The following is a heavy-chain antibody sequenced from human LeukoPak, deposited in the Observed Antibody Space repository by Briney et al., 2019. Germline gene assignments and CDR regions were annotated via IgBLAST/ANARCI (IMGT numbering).Heavy chain of an antibody. V-gene: IGHV3-7*01. Sequence: PGGSLRLSCAASGFTFSSYSMNWVRQAPGKGLEWVANIKQDGSEKYYVDSVKGRFTISRDNAKNSLYLQMNSLRAEDTAVYYCAHSSTSYRAVAGATGTFDYWGQGTLVTVSS. CDR3: AHSSTSYRAVAGATGTFDY. D-gene: IGHD2-2*01. J-gene: IGHJ4*02. CDR2: IKQDGSEK. CDR1: GFTFSSYS.